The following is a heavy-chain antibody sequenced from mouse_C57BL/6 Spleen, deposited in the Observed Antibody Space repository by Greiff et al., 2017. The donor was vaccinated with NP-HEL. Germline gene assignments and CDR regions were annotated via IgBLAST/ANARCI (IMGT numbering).Heavy chain of an antibody. CDR3: ARSPYYDGYSFYWYFDV. V-gene: IGHV1-39*01. CDR2: INPNYGTT. Sequence: EVQGVESGPELVKPGASVKISCKASGYSFTDYNMNWVKQSNGKSLEWIGVINPNYGTTSYNQKFKGKATLTVDQSSSTAYMQLNSLTSEDSAVYYCARSPYYDGYSFYWYFDVWGTGTTVTVSS. D-gene: IGHD2-3*01. J-gene: IGHJ1*03. CDR1: GYSFTDYN.